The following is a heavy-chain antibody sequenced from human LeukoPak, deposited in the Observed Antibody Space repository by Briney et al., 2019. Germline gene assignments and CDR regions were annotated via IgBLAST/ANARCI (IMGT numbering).Heavy chain of an antibody. CDR1: GYTFTSYY. CDR3: ARYDILTGYKN. D-gene: IGHD3-9*01. CDR2: INPSGGTT. Sequence: GASVKVSCKASGYTFTSYYMHWVRQAPGQGVEWMGIINPSGGTTSYAQKFQGRVTMTRATSTSTVYMELSSRRSEDTAVYYCARYDILTGYKNWGQGTLVTVPS. V-gene: IGHV1-46*01. J-gene: IGHJ4*02.